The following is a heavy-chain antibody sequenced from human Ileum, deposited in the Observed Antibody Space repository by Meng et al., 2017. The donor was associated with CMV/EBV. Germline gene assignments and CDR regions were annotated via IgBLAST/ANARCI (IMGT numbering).Heavy chain of an antibody. CDR2: CRYDGRAT. D-gene: IGHD6-19*01. CDR1: EYAFGELD. V-gene: IGHV1-2*02. CDR3: VRSSGWSLFDY. J-gene: IGHJ4*02. Sequence: VELWQGEALVDETRASSRVSCHDSEYAFGELDMHSVREAAGEGRGWMGWCRYDGRATHYAQRLRDRGNMTRDVSVSTDYRELRGQTPDDTAVYFCVRSSGWSLFDYWGPGALVTVSS.